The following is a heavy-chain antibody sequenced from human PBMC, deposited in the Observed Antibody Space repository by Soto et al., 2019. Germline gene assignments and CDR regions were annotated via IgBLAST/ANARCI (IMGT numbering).Heavy chain of an antibody. J-gene: IGHJ4*02. CDR3: ARNLMHYDILTGYYMAYYFDY. CDR2: IYYSGST. V-gene: IGHV4-39*01. D-gene: IGHD3-9*01. CDR1: GGSISSSSFH. Sequence: SETLSLTCTVSGGSISSSSFHWGWIRQPPGKGLEWIGSIYYSGSTYYSPSLKSRVTISVDTSKNQFSLKLSSVTAEDTAVYYCARNLMHYDILTGYYMAYYFDYWGQGTLVTVSS.